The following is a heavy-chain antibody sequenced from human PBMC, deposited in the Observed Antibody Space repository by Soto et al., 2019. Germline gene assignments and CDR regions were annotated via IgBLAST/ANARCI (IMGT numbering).Heavy chain of an antibody. V-gene: IGHV3-15*07. CDR1: GFTFSNAW. CDR2: IKSKTDGGTT. J-gene: IGHJ4*02. CDR3: RVAAVSGFDY. D-gene: IGHD2-15*01. Sequence: GGSLRLSCAASGFTFSNAWMNWVRQAPGKGLEWVGRIKSKTDGGTTAYAAPVKGKFTNSRDDSKNTLYMKMNSLKTEDTAVYYFRVAAVSGFDYWGQGTLVTVSS.